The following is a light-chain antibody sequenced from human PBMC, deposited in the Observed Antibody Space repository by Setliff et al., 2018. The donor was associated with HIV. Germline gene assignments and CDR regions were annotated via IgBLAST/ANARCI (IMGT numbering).Light chain of an antibody. CDR3: CSNTGSNTYV. CDR1: SSDVGGYNL. J-gene: IGLJ1*01. Sequence: QSVLTQPASVSGSPGQSITISCTGTSSDVGGYNLVSWYQQQPGKPPKLMIYQASKRPSGVSNRFSGSKSGNTASLTISGLQAEDEADYYCCSNTGSNTYVFGTGTKVTVL. CDR2: QAS. V-gene: IGLV2-23*01.